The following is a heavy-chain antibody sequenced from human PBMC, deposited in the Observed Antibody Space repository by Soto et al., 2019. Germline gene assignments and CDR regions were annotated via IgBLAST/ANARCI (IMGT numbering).Heavy chain of an antibody. Sequence: QVQLQESGPGLVKPSQTLSLTCSISNGSISSGGSHWSWIRQHPGKGLEWIGNIYYSGRTNYNPSLKSRVTSSVDTSKNQFSLKLTSVTAADTAVYYCARDDRSGYDHYYYYYGMDVCGQGTTVTVSS. D-gene: IGHD5-12*01. V-gene: IGHV4-31*03. CDR2: IYYSGRT. CDR1: NGSISSGGSH. CDR3: ARDDRSGYDHYYYYYGMDV. J-gene: IGHJ6*02.